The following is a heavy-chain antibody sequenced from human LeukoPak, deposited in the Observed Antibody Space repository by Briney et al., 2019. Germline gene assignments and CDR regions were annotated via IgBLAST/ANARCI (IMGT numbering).Heavy chain of an antibody. CDR1: GFTFSSYG. J-gene: IGHJ4*02. CDR3: ASGSTSSPQAIDY. CDR2: IWYDGSNK. Sequence: LGRSLRLSCAASGFTFSSYGMHWVRQAPGKGLEWVAVIWYDGSNKYYADSVKGRFIISRDNSKNTLYLQMNSLRAEDTAVYYCASGSTSSPQAIDYWGQGTLVTVSS. V-gene: IGHV3-33*01. D-gene: IGHD2-2*01.